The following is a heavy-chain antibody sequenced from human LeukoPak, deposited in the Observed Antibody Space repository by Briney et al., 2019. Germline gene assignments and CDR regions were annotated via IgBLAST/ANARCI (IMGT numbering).Heavy chain of an antibody. CDR3: ARGLGRGIAAAVHGMDV. CDR2: IIPIFGTA. Sequence: SVKVSCKASGGTFSSYAISWVRQAPGQGLEWMGGIIPIFGTANYAQKFQGRVTITTDESTSTAYMEPSSLRSEDTAVYYCARGLGRGIAAAVHGMDVWGQGTTVTVSS. J-gene: IGHJ6*02. V-gene: IGHV1-69*05. D-gene: IGHD6-13*01. CDR1: GGTFSSYA.